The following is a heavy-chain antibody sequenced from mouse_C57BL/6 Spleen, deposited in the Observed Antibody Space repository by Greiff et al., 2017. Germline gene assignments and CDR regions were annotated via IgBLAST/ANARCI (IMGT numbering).Heavy chain of an antibody. Sequence: EVHLVESGEGLVKPGGSLKLSCAASGFTFSPYAMSWVRQTPEKRLEWVAYISSGGDYIYYADTVKGRFTISRDNARNTLYLQMSSLKSEDTAMYYCTRVVVTTVYYFDYWGQGTTLTVSS. V-gene: IGHV5-9-1*02. CDR1: GFTFSPYA. J-gene: IGHJ2*01. D-gene: IGHD2-2*01. CDR3: TRVVVTTVYYFDY. CDR2: ISSGGDYI.